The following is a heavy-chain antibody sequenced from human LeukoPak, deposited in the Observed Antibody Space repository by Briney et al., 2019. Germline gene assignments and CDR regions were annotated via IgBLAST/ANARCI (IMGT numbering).Heavy chain of an antibody. Sequence: GASVKVSCKAAGDTISAYSLNWVRQAPGQGLEWMGGIIPIFGRAHYAQNFQGRVTITADKSTSTAYMELSSLGSEDTAIYYCAKGRGRLNVNRGVYNYHYYMEVWGTGTTVIVS. V-gene: IGHV1-69*06. CDR2: IIPIFGRA. CDR3: AKGRGRLNVNRGVYNYHYYMEV. CDR1: GDTISAYS. J-gene: IGHJ6*03. D-gene: IGHD3-10*01.